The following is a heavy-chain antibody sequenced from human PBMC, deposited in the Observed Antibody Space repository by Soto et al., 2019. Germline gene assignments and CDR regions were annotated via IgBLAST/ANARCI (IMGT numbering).Heavy chain of an antibody. V-gene: IGHV1-69*13. CDR2: IIPIFGTA. Sequence: SVKVSCKASGGTFSSYAISWVRQAPGQGLEWMGGIIPIFGTANYAQKFQGRVTITADESTSTAYMELSSLRSEDTAVYYCAAGTDYYYDSSGYYSRGPPLHYWGQGTLVTVSS. CDR3: AAGTDYYYDSSGYYSRGPPLHY. CDR1: GGTFSSYA. J-gene: IGHJ4*02. D-gene: IGHD3-22*01.